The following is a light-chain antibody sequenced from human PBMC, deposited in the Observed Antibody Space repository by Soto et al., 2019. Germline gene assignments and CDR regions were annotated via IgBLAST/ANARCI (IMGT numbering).Light chain of an antibody. V-gene: IGLV2-23*02. CDR3: CSYAGSSTFVV. J-gene: IGLJ2*01. Sequence: QSALTQPASVSGSPGQSITISCTGTSSDVGSYNLVSWYQQHPGKAPKRMIYEVSKRPSGVSNRFSGSKSGNTASLTISGLQAEDEADYYGCSYAGSSTFVVFGGGTKLTVL. CDR2: EVS. CDR1: SSDVGSYNL.